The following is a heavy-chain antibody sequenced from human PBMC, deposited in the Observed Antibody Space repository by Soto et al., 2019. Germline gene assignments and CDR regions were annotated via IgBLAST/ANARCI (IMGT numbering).Heavy chain of an antibody. Sequence: GGSLRLSCAASGFTFSSYSMNWVRQAPGKGLEWVSYISSSSSTIYYADSVKGRFTISRDNAKNSLYLQMNSLRDEDTAVYYCARKHYKVLRYFDWQHGDAFDIWGQGTMVTVSS. J-gene: IGHJ3*02. V-gene: IGHV3-48*02. D-gene: IGHD3-9*01. CDR2: ISSSSSTI. CDR3: ARKHYKVLRYFDWQHGDAFDI. CDR1: GFTFSSYS.